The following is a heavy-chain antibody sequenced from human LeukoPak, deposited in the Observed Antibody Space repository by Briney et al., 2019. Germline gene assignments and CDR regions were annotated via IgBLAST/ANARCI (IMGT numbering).Heavy chain of an antibody. Sequence: SETLSLTCAGYGESFSGYYRSRIRQPPGKGLEWIGEINHSGSTNYNPSLKSRVTISVDTSKNQFSLKLSSVTAADTAVYYCARGSYYDSSGYYSDFDYWGQGTLVTVSS. CDR2: INHSGST. CDR3: ARGSYYDSSGYYSDFDY. V-gene: IGHV4-34*01. CDR1: GESFSGYY. J-gene: IGHJ4*02. D-gene: IGHD3-22*01.